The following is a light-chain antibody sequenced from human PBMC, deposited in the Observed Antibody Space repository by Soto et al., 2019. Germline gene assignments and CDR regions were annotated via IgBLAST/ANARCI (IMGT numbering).Light chain of an antibody. CDR1: SSDVGGYNY. V-gene: IGLV2-14*01. J-gene: IGLJ2*01. Sequence: QPVLTQPASVSGSPGQSITISCTGTSSDVGGYNYVSWYQQHPGKAPKLMIYDVSNRPSGVSNRFSGSKSGNTASLTISGLQAEDEADYYCSSYTSSSTLIGGGTKLTV. CDR2: DVS. CDR3: SSYTSSSTL.